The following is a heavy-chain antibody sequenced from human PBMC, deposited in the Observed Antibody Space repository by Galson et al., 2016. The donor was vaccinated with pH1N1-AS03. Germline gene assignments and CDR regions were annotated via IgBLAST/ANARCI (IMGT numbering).Heavy chain of an antibody. CDR2: LGGSGSST. Sequence: SLRLSCAASGFTFSTYAMGWVRQAPGKGLEWVSALGGSGSSTFYADSVKGRFTVSRDNSKNTLYLQLNSLRAEDTAVYSCVKFRGGHYPQYYFDYWGQGALVTVSS. J-gene: IGHJ4*02. CDR3: VKFRGGHYPQYYFDY. V-gene: IGHV3-23*01. CDR1: GFTFSTYA. D-gene: IGHD2-15*01.